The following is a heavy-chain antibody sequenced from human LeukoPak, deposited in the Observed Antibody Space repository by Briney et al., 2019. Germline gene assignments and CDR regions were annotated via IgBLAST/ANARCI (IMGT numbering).Heavy chain of an antibody. Sequence: PGGSLRLSCAASGFIFSNYAMNWVRQAPGKGLEWVSGISGGAGSTYYADSVKGRFTISRDNSKNTLYLQMNSLRAEDTAVYYCAKDRRGSSGPILNWGQGTLVTVSS. J-gene: IGHJ4*02. V-gene: IGHV3-23*01. D-gene: IGHD6-19*01. CDR1: GFIFSNYA. CDR2: ISGGAGST. CDR3: AKDRRGSSGPILN.